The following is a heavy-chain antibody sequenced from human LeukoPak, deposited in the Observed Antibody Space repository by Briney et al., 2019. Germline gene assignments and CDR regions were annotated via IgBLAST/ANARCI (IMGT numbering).Heavy chain of an antibody. D-gene: IGHD4-23*01. CDR3: ARGEETTVITPFIY. V-gene: IGHV1-18*01. J-gene: IGHJ4*02. CDR2: ISARNGDT. CDR1: DYTFNTYG. Sequence: ASVNVSCTPSDYTFNTYGINWVRQAPGKGLEWMGWISARNGDTVYAQKFQGRLTLTTDTSTRTAYMELTSLSSDDTAIYYCARGEETTVITPFIYWGQGTLVTVSS.